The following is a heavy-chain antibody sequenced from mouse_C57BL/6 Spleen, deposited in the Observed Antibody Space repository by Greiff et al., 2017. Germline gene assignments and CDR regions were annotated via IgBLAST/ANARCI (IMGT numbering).Heavy chain of an antibody. J-gene: IGHJ1*03. Sequence: DVKLQESGPGLVKPSQSLSLTCSVTGYSITSGYYWNWIRQFPGNKLEWMGYISYDGSNNYNPSLKNRISITRDTSKNQFFLKLNSVTTEDTATYYCAREGDYYGSSYIDVWGTGTTVTVSS. D-gene: IGHD1-1*01. CDR3: AREGDYYGSSYIDV. CDR1: GYSITSGYY. V-gene: IGHV3-6*01. CDR2: ISYDGSN.